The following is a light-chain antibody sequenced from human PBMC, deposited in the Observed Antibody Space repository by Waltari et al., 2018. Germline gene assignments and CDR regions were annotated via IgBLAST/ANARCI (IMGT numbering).Light chain of an antibody. J-gene: IGKJ1*01. CDR1: QNIFRT. V-gene: IGKV3-20*01. Sequence: EIVLTQSPGTLSLSPGERATLSCRASQNIFRTLAWYQQKPGQAPRLLIYGAYTRATGIPDRFSVSGSGTDFSLTISGLDPEDFAVYYCQRYVRLPVTFGQGTKVEIK. CDR3: QRYVRLPVT. CDR2: GAY.